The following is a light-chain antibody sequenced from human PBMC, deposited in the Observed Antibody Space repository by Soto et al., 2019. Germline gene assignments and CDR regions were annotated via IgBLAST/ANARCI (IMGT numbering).Light chain of an antibody. Sequence: IRMTQSPSSLSASTGDRVTITCRTSQGISNSLARYQQLQGKAPNLLIFAASTLQSGVPSRFSGSGSGTDFTFTISCLQSEDFATYYCQQYSNYPFTFGGGTKVDIK. CDR3: QQYSNYPFT. CDR1: QGISNS. CDR2: AAS. V-gene: IGKV1-8*01. J-gene: IGKJ4*01.